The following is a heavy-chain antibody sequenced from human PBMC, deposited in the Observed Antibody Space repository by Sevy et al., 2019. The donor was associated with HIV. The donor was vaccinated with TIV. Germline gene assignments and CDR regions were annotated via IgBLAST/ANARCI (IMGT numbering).Heavy chain of an antibody. CDR3: AGVGADIVVVPAAIGEFDY. CDR1: GFTFSDYY. Sequence: GGSLRLSCAASGFTFSDYYMSWIRQAPGKGLEWVSYISSSSSYTNYADSVKGRFTISRDNAKNSLYLQMNSLRAEDTAVYYCAGVGADIVVVPAAIGEFDYWGQGTLVTVSS. D-gene: IGHD2-2*01. V-gene: IGHV3-11*06. CDR2: ISSSSSYT. J-gene: IGHJ4*02.